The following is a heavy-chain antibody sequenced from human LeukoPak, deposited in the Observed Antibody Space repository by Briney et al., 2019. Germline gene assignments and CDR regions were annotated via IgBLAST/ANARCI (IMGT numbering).Heavy chain of an antibody. CDR3: ARDHPGSNSLDY. CDR1: GFTFNQYW. J-gene: IGHJ4*02. D-gene: IGHD4-11*01. V-gene: IGHV3-74*01. CDR2: LRTDGGRT. Sequence: PGGSLRLSCVASGFTFNQYWMHWVRQAPGAGLEWVSRLRTDGGRTNYADSVKGRFTISRDNARNTVYLQMNSLSVEDTAVYYCARDHPGSNSLDYWGQGTLVTVSS.